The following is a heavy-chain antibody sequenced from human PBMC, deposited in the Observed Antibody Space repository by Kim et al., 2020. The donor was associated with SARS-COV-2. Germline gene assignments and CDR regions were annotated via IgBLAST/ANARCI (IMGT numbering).Heavy chain of an antibody. Sequence: SETLSLTCTVSGGSISSSSYYWGWIRQPPGKGLEWIGSIYYSGSTYYNPSLKSRVTISVDTSKNQFSLKLSSVTAADTAVYYCARNKAYVWGRENNWFDPWGQGTLVTVSS. D-gene: IGHD3-16*01. CDR2: IYYSGST. V-gene: IGHV4-39*01. J-gene: IGHJ5*02. CDR1: GGSISSSSYY. CDR3: ARNKAYVWGRENNWFDP.